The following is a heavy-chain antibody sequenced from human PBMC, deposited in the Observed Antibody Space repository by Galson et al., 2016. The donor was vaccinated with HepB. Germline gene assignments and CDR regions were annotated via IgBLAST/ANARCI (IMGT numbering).Heavy chain of an antibody. J-gene: IGHJ6*02. CDR1: GFTFSDYY. CDR3: ARDLSTGGVIIAYSYSYYGVDV. V-gene: IGHV3-11*05. CDR2: ISVSGTYT. D-gene: IGHD3-10*01. Sequence: SLRLSCAASGFTFSDYYMSWIRQAPGEGLEWVSYISVSGTYTNYADSVKGRFTISRDNAKNSLYLQMNSLRAEDTAIYYCARDLSTGGVIIAYSYSYYGVDVWGQGTTVTVSS.